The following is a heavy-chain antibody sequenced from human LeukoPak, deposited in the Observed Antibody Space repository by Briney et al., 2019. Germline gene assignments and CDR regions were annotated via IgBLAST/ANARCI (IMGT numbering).Heavy chain of an antibody. CDR1: GGTFSSYA. J-gene: IGHJ6*03. V-gene: IGHV1-69*13. CDR2: INPIFGTA. D-gene: IGHD2-2*01. CDR3: ARESEGDIVVVPAAPDYCYYMDV. Sequence: VASVKVSCKASGGTFSSYAISWVRQAPGQGLEWMGGINPIFGTANYAQKFQGRVTITADESTSTAYMELSSLRSEDTAVYYCARESEGDIVVVPAAPDYCYYMDVWGKGTTVTVSS.